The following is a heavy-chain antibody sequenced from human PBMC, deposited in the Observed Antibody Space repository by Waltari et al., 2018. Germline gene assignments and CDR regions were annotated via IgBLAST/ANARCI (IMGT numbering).Heavy chain of an antibody. D-gene: IGHD2-15*01. CDR3: ARGRKTRYCSGGSCPRSDNWFDP. V-gene: IGHV4-34*01. CDR1: GVSFSGYY. Sequence: QVQLQQWGAGLLKPSETLSLTCAVYGVSFSGYYWSWIRQTPGKGLEWVGEINHSGSTNYNPSLKSRVTISVDTSKNQSSLKLSAVTAADTAVYYCARGRKTRYCSGGSCPRSDNWFDPWGQGTLVTVSS. CDR2: INHSGST. J-gene: IGHJ5*02.